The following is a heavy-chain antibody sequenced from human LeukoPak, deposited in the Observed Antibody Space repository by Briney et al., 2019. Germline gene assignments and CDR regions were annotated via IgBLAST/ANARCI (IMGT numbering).Heavy chain of an antibody. D-gene: IGHD3-22*01. Sequence: GGSLRPSCAASGSTSSYYSMNGVRQPPGRGLGGVPNISSSSSTIYYADSVKGRFTISRDNAKNSLYLQMNSRRAEDTAVYYCAREYYYDSSGYYYGVDYWGQGTLVTVSS. V-gene: IGHV3-48*04. CDR2: ISSSSSTI. J-gene: IGHJ4*02. CDR1: GSTSSYYS. CDR3: AREYYYDSSGYYYGVDY.